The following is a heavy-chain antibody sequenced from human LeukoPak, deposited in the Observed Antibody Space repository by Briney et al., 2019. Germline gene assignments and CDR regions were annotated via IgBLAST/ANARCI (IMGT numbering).Heavy chain of an antibody. CDR2: ISAYNGNT. V-gene: IGHV1-18*01. J-gene: IGHJ4*02. CDR3: ARGSSITIFGVVITYYYDY. CDR1: GYTFTSYG. Sequence: ASVKASCKASGYTFTSYGISWVRQAPGQGLEWMGWISAYNGNTNYAQKLQGRVTMTTDTSTSTAYMELRSLRSDDTAAYYCARGSSITIFGVVITYYYDYWGQGTLVTVSS. D-gene: IGHD3-3*01.